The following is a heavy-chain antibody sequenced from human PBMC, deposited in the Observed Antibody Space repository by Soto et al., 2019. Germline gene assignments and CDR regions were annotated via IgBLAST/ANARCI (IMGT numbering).Heavy chain of an antibody. Sequence: PSQTLSLTCAISGDSVSSNSAAWNWIRQSPSRGLEWLGRTYYRSKWYNDYAVSVKSRITINPDTSKNQFSLQLNSVTPEDTAVYYCARDVLAAAGIIFDYYYGMDVWGQGTTVTVSS. D-gene: IGHD6-13*01. CDR2: TYYRSKWYN. J-gene: IGHJ6*02. CDR3: ARDVLAAAGIIFDYYYGMDV. V-gene: IGHV6-1*01. CDR1: GDSVSSNSAA.